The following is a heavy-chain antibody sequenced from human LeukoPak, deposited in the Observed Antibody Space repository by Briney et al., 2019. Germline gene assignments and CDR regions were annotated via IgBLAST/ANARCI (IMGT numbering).Heavy chain of an antibody. D-gene: IGHD3-3*01. CDR3: ARSGLRFLEWLSSLDN. V-gene: IGHV1-18*01. J-gene: IGHJ4*02. CDR1: GYTFTSYG. Sequence: ASVKVSCKASGYTFTSYGISWVRQAPGQGLEWMGWISAYNGNTNYAQKLQGRVTMTTDTSTSTAYMELRSLRSDDTAVYYCARSGLRFLEWLSSLDNWGQGTLVTVSS. CDR2: ISAYNGNT.